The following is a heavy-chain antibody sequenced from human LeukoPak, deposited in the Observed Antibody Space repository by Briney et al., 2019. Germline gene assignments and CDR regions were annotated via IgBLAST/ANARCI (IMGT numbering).Heavy chain of an antibody. CDR2: IYYSGST. CDR1: GGSISSGGYY. J-gene: IGHJ4*02. CDR3: ARYTRRPSTYYYGSGSYPHYFDY. D-gene: IGHD3-10*01. Sequence: SETLSLTCTVSGGSISSGGYYWSWIRQHPGKGLEWIGYIYYSGSTYYNPSLKSRVTISVDTSKNQFSLKLSSVTAADTAVYYCARYTRRPSTYYYGSGSYPHYFDYWGQGTLVTVSS. V-gene: IGHV4-31*03.